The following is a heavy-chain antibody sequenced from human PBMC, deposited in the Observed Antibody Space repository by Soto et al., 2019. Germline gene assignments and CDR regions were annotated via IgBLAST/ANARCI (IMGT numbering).Heavy chain of an antibody. D-gene: IGHD6-13*01. J-gene: IGHJ5*02. CDR3: ARQEYSSSPSSP. CDR1: GYSFTSYW. Sequence: GECLKISCKGSGYSFTSYWVGWVRQMPGKGLEWMGIIYPGDSDTRYSPSFQGQVTISADKSISTAYLQWSGLKASDTAMYYCARQEYSSSPSSPWGQGTLVTVSS. CDR2: IYPGDSDT. V-gene: IGHV5-51*01.